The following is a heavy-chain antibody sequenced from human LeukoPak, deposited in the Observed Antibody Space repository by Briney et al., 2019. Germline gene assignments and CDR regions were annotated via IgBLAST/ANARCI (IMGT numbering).Heavy chain of an antibody. CDR2: IVPSGIT. CDR1: GASIRSYY. D-gene: IGHD6-13*01. V-gene: IGHV4-4*07. CDR3: AKEGAAPGPDFDY. J-gene: IGHJ4*02. Sequence: SETLSLTCTVSGASIRSYYWSWLRQPVRKGLEWIGRIVPSGITNYNPSLESRVTMSVDTSKNQFSLNLKSVTAADTAAYYCAKEGAAPGPDFDYWGQGILVIVSS.